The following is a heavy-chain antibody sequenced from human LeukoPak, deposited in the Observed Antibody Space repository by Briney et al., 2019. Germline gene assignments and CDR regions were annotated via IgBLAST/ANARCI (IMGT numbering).Heavy chain of an antibody. V-gene: IGHV4-34*01. D-gene: IGHD1-26*01. CDR3: ARSRIVGATTYYLDY. Sequence: PSETLSLTCAVYGGSFSGYYWSWIRQPPGKGLEWIGEINHSGGTNYNPSLKSRVTISVDTSKNQFSLKLSSVTAADTAVYYCARSRIVGATTYYLDYWGRGTLVSASS. CDR2: INHSGGT. CDR1: GGSFSGYY. J-gene: IGHJ4*02.